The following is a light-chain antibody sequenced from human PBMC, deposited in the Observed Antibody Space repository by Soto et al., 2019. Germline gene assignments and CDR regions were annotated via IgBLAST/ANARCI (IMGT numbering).Light chain of an antibody. J-gene: IGLJ3*02. CDR1: SSDIGGYNY. Sequence: QSALTQPASVSGSPGQSITISCTGTSSDIGGYNYVSWYQQHPGKAPKLMIYEDNNRPSGVSKRFSGSKSGNTASLTISGLQAEDEADYHCSSYTRSATLVFGGGTKVTVL. CDR2: EDN. CDR3: SSYTRSATLV. V-gene: IGLV2-14*01.